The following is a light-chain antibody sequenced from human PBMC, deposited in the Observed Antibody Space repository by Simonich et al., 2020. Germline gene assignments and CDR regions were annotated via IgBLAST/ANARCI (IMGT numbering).Light chain of an antibody. J-gene: IGKJ4*01. CDR2: GAS. V-gene: IGKV3-15*01. CDR3: QQYNNWPPLT. Sequence: EIVMPQSPATLSVSPGERATLSCRASQSVSSNLAWYQQKPGQAPRLLIYGASTRATGIPARCSGSWSGTEFTLTISSMQSEDFAVYYCQQYNNWPPLTFGGGTKVEIK. CDR1: QSVSSN.